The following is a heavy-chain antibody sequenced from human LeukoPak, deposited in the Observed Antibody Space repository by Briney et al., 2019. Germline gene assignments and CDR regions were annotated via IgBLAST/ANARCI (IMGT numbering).Heavy chain of an antibody. D-gene: IGHD1-26*01. CDR3: AREQWEPRGT. CDR1: GGSISSGNSY. J-gene: IGHJ5*02. V-gene: IGHV4-61*02. Sequence: PSQTLSLTCTVSGGSISSGNSYWTWIRQPAGKGLEWIGRIYISGSTNYNPSLKSRVTISLDTSRNQFSLKLSSVTAADTAVYYCAREQWEPRGTWGQGTLVTVPS. CDR2: IYISGST.